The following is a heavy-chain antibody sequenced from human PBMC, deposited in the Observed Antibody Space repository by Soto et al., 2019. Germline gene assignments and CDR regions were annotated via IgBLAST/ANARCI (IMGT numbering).Heavy chain of an antibody. Sequence: GGSQSLSCAASGLPFTFYGMSLVRPAPGKGLQWLSYISNEHTIFYTDSVKGRFTISRDNAKNSLYLQMNSLRADDTAVYYCVRSGPMRSSPMRVEPYFDLWGQGTLVTVSS. D-gene: IGHD3-22*01. CDR2: ISNEHTI. J-gene: IGHJ4*02. CDR3: VRSGPMRSSPMRVEPYFDL. CDR1: GLPFTFYG. V-gene: IGHV3-48*03.